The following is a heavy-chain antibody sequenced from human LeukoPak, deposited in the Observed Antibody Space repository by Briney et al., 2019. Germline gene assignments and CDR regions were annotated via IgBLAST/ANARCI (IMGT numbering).Heavy chain of an antibody. CDR3: ARVPNNWFDP. CDR2: INPNTGVT. V-gene: IGHV1-2*06. CDR1: GYTFSGHY. Sequence: GASVKVSCKASGYTFSGHYLHWVRQAPGQGLEWMGRINPNTGVTQYTESFQGRVTMTGDTSISTAYMELNGLRSDDAAIYYCARVPNNWFDPWGQGTLVTVSS. J-gene: IGHJ5*02.